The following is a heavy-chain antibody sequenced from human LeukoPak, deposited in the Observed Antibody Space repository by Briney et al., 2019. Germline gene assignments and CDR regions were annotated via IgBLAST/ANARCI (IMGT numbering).Heavy chain of an antibody. CDR2: INPNSGGT. CDR1: GYTFTGCY. Sequence: ASVKVSCKASGYTFTGCYIHWVRQAPGQGLEWMGWINPNSGGTNYAQKFQGRVTMTRDTSISTAYMELSRLRSDDTAIYYCASQIVGGFFAYWGQGTLVTVSS. V-gene: IGHV1-2*02. CDR3: ASQIVGGFFAY. J-gene: IGHJ4*02. D-gene: IGHD1-26*01.